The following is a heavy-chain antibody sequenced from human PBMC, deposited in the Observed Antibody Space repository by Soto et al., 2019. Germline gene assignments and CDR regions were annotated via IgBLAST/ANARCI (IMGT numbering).Heavy chain of an antibody. CDR3: ARGAVAGPLDWFDP. J-gene: IGHJ5*02. CDR2: IYYSGST. Sequence: PSETLSLTCTVSGGSISSYYWSWIRQPPGKGLEWIGYIYYSGSTNYNPSLKSRVTISVDTSKNQFSLKLSSVTAADTAAYYCARGAVAGPLDWFDPWGQGTLVTVSS. CDR1: GGSISSYY. D-gene: IGHD6-19*01. V-gene: IGHV4-59*01.